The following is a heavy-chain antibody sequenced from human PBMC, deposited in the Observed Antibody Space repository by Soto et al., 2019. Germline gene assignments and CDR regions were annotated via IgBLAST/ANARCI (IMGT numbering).Heavy chain of an antibody. J-gene: IGHJ4*02. Sequence: HVQLVQSEAEVKKPGASVQVSCKASGYSFTNYSMHWVRQVPGQGPEWMGKINPTSGSTSYAQKFKDKVTMTRDMSSNTLYIQLSSLTSEDTAVYYCAKDGIQLSPRYYFDFWGQGTLVIVSS. CDR3: AKDGIQLSPRYYFDF. D-gene: IGHD1-1*01. CDR1: GYSFTNYS. CDR2: INPTSGST. V-gene: IGHV1-46*01.